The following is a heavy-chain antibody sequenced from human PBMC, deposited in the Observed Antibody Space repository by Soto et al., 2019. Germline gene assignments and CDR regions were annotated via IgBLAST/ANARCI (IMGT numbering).Heavy chain of an antibody. D-gene: IGHD2-8*01. CDR1: GGSVSSGPYH. CDR3: MRSHGAY. J-gene: IGHJ4*02. Sequence: QVQLQESGPGLVKTSETLSLTCTVSGGSVSSGPYHWNWVRQPPGKGLEWIGHISYSGTANYNPSLRGRVIMATDTSMNQFSLRLTSVTAADTAVYYCMRSHGAYWGQGALSPSPQ. CDR2: ISYSGTA. V-gene: IGHV4-61*01.